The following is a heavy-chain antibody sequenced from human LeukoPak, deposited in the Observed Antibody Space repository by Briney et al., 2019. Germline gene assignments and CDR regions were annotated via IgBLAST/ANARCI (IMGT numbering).Heavy chain of an antibody. Sequence: QPGGSLRLSCAASGFTFSSYGMHWVRQAPGKGLEWVSFIRYDGSNKYYADSVKGRFTLSRDNSKNTLYLQMNSLRAEDTAVYYCAKVAGYSYVGVYYFDYWGQGTLVTVSS. CDR2: IRYDGSNK. D-gene: IGHD5-18*01. V-gene: IGHV3-30*02. CDR1: GFTFSSYG. J-gene: IGHJ4*02. CDR3: AKVAGYSYVGVYYFDY.